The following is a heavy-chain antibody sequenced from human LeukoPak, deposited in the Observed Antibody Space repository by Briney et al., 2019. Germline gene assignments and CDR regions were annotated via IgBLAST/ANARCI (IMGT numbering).Heavy chain of an antibody. CDR3: ARGPPYYDFWSGYSYYYYYYGMDV. J-gene: IGHJ6*02. D-gene: IGHD3-3*01. CDR1: GYTCTSYG. CDR2: ISAYNGNT. Sequence: ASVMVSCKASGYTCTSYGISWVRHAPGQGLEWMGWISAYNGNTNYAQKLQGRVTMTTDTSTSTAYMELRSLRSDDTAVYYCARGPPYYDFWSGYSYYYYYYGMDVWGQGTTVTVSS. V-gene: IGHV1-18*01.